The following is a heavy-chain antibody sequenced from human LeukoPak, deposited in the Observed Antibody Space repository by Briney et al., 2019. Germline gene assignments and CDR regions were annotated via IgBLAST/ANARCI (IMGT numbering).Heavy chain of an antibody. CDR3: AREGGSIVGATGSSDI. CDR1: GYTFTGYY. CDR2: INPNSGGT. V-gene: IGHV1-2*06. D-gene: IGHD1-26*01. J-gene: IGHJ3*02. Sequence: ASVKVSCKASGYTFTGYYMHWVRQAPGQGLGWMGRINPNSGGTNYAQKFQGRVTMTRDTSITTAYMELNRLRSDDTAVYYCAREGGSIVGATGSSDIWGQGTMVTVSS.